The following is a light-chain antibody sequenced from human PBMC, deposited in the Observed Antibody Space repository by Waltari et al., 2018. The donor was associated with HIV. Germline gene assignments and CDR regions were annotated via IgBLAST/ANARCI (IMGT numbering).Light chain of an antibody. CDR3: CSYAGTFRV. V-gene: IGLV2-11*01. CDR1: SSDVGAYYF. J-gene: IGLJ3*02. CDR2: DVS. Sequence: QSALAQPRSVSGSPGQSVTISCPGTSSDVGAYYFVSWYHQHPGIAPKLIIYDVSKRPSGVPDRFSGSKSGSTASLTISGLQAEDEADYHCCSYAGTFRVFGGGTKLTVL.